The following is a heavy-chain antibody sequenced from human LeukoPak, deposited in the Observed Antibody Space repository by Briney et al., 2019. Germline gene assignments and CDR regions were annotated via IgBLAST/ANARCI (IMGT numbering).Heavy chain of an antibody. D-gene: IGHD3-22*01. V-gene: IGHV3-23*01. CDR2: ISGSGGST. CDR1: GFTFSSYA. CDR3: ARRPTYYYDSSGYRSLFDI. J-gene: IGHJ3*02. Sequence: PGGSLRLSCAASGFTFSSYAMSWVRQAPGKGLEWVSAISGSGGSTYYADSVGRFTISRDNAKNSLYLQMYSLRAEDTAVYYCARRPTYYYDSSGYRSLFDIWGQGTMVTVSS.